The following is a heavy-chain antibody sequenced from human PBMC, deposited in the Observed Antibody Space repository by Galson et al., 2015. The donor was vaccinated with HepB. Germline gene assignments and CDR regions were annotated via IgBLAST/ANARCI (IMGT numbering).Heavy chain of an antibody. Sequence: SLRLSCAASGFTFSYYAMTWVRQAPGKGLEWIAAITPSGDNTYSADSMKGRFTVSRDNSNNTLYLQMNSLRAEDAGLYFCAKGTGLFDSWGQGILVTVSS. CDR2: ITPSGDNT. J-gene: IGHJ5*01. CDR1: GFTFSYYA. CDR3: AKGTGLFDS. V-gene: IGHV3-23*01. D-gene: IGHD6-19*01.